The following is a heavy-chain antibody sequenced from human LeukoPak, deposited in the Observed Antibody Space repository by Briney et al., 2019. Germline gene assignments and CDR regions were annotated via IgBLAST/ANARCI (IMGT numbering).Heavy chain of an antibody. CDR3: VRLVVGVAATHGVDY. J-gene: IGHJ4*02. D-gene: IGHD2-15*01. CDR2: ISYDGSNK. CDR1: GFTFSSYA. Sequence: GGSLRLSCAASGFTFSSYAMHWVRQAPGKGLEWVAVISYDGSNKYYADSVKGRFTISRDNSKSTLYLQMNSLRAEDTAVYYCVRLVVGVAATHGVDYWGQGTLVTVSS. V-gene: IGHV3-30-3*01.